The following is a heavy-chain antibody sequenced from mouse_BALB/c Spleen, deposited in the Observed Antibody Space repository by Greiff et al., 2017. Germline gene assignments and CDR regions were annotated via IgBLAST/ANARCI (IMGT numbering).Heavy chain of an antibody. CDR3: ARVGTARATSWFAY. D-gene: IGHD3-2*01. Sequence: VQLQESGPGLVAPSQSLSITCTVSGFSLTSYGVHWVRQPPGKGLEWLGVIWAGGSTNYNSALMSKLSISKYNSKSQVFLKMNSLQTDDTAMYYCARVGTARATSWFAYWGQGTLVTVSA. J-gene: IGHJ3*01. CDR1: GFSLTSYG. CDR2: IWAGGST. V-gene: IGHV2-9*02.